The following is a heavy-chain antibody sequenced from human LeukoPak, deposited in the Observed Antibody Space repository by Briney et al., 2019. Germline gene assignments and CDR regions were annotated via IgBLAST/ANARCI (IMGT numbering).Heavy chain of an antibody. CDR2: IYHSGST. J-gene: IGHJ4*02. D-gene: IGHD6-13*01. CDR1: GGSISSGGYY. Sequence: SETLSLTCTVSGGSISSGGYYWSWLRQPPGKGLEWIGHIYHSGSTYYKPSLKSRVTISVDWSKNQFSLQLSSVTAADTAVYYCASPGYLSPDSRFDYWGQGTLVTVSS. CDR3: ASPGYLSPDSRFDY. V-gene: IGHV4-30-2*01.